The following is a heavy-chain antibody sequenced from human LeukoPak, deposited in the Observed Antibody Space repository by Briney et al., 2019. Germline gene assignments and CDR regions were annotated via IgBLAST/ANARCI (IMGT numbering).Heavy chain of an antibody. D-gene: IGHD3-9*01. V-gene: IGHV3-49*04. Sequence: GGSLRLSCTASGFTFGEYGMSWVRQAPGKGLEGIGFIRTKAYGETTEHAASGKGRLTFARDERKSIAYMERDSLTTEDTAVYYCTRVPILTGYVNYFDPWGQGTLVTVSS. CDR1: GFTFGEYG. CDR2: IRTKAYGETT. J-gene: IGHJ5*02. CDR3: TRVPILTGYVNYFDP.